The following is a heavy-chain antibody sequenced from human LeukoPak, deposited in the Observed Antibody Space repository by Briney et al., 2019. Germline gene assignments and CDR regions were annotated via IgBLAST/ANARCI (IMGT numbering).Heavy chain of an antibody. CDR1: GFSLSSSGVG. V-gene: IGHV2-5*02. D-gene: IGHD3-10*01. J-gene: IGHJ6*03. CDR3: AHSLGYYGSGTYMDV. Sequence: SGPTLVKPTQTLTLTCTFSGFSLSSSGVGVGWSRQPPGKALEWLALIYWDDGKRYSPSLKSRLTITKDTSKNQVVVTMTNMDPVDTATYYCAHSLGYYGSGTYMDVWGKGTTVTVSS. CDR2: IYWDDGK.